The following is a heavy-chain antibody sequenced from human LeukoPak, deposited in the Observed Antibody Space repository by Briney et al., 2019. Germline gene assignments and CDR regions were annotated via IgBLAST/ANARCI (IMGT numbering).Heavy chain of an antibody. CDR2: ISSSSSYI. V-gene: IGHV3-21*01. Sequence: PGGSLRLSCAASGFTFSSYSMNWVRQAPGKGLEWVSSISSSSSYIYYADSVKGRFTISRDNAKNSLYLQMSSLRAEDTAVYYCARDIAAAGTEVDYWGQGTLVTVSS. CDR3: ARDIAAAGTEVDY. CDR1: GFTFSSYS. J-gene: IGHJ4*02. D-gene: IGHD6-13*01.